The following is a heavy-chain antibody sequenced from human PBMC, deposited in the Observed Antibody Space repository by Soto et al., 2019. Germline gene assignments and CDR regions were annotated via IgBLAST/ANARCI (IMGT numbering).Heavy chain of an antibody. CDR1: GGTFSSYA. Sequence: QVQLVQSGAEVKKPGSSVKVSCKASGGTFSSYAISWVRQAPGQGLEWMGGIIPIFGTANYAQKFQGRVTITADESTSTACVELSSLRSKDTAVYYCARKYHYDVSGWGGYFDYLGQGTLVTVSS. D-gene: IGHD3-22*01. CDR2: IIPIFGTA. J-gene: IGHJ4*02. CDR3: ARKYHYDVSGWGGYFDY. V-gene: IGHV1-69*01.